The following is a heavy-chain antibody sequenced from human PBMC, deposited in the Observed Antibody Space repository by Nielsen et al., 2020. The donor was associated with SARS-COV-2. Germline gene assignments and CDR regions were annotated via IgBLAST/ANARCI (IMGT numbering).Heavy chain of an antibody. CDR1: GFTFGDYA. Sequence: GESLKISCTASGFTFGDYAMSWVRQAPGKGLEWVGRIKSKTDGGTTDYAAPVKGRFTISRDDSKNTLYLQMNSLKTEDTAVYYCTTDPYCSSTSCYYYYYYGMDVWGQGTTVTVSS. CDR3: TTDPYCSSTSCYYYYYYGMDV. V-gene: IGHV3-15*01. J-gene: IGHJ6*02. CDR2: IKSKTDGGTT. D-gene: IGHD2-2*01.